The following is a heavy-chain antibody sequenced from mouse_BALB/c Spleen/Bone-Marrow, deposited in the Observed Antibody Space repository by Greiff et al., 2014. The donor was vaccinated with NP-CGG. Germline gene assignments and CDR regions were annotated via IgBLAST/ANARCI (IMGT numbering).Heavy chain of an antibody. CDR1: GYSITSDYA. CDR3: ARGSYYFDY. Sequence: DVQLQESGPGLVKPSQSLSLTCTVTGYSITSDYAWNWIRQFPGNKLEWMGYISYSGATTYNPSLKSRISITRDTSKNQFFLQLNSVTTEDTATYYCARGSYYFDYWGRGTTLTVSS. V-gene: IGHV3-2*02. D-gene: IGHD3-1*01. J-gene: IGHJ2*01. CDR2: ISYSGAT.